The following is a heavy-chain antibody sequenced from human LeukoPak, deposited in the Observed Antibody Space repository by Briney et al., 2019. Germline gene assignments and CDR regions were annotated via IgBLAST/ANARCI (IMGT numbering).Heavy chain of an antibody. CDR2: IIPIFGTA. CDR1: VGTFSSYA. Sequence: ASVKVSCKASVGTFSSYAISWVRQAPGQGLEWMGRIIPIFGTANYAQKFQGRVTITTDESTSTAYMELSSLRSEDTAVYYCARDFHELYYYDSSGYYYSYFDYWGQGTLVTVSS. D-gene: IGHD3-22*01. V-gene: IGHV1-69*05. CDR3: ARDFHELYYYDSSGYYYSYFDY. J-gene: IGHJ4*02.